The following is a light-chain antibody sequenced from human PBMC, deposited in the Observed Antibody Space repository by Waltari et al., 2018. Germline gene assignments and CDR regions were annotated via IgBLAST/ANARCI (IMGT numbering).Light chain of an antibody. J-gene: IGLJ3*02. V-gene: IGLV1-40*01. Sequence: QSVLTQPPSVSGAPGQRVTIPCTGSGPNLRAGYDVPRYQPPPRAAPKLLIYGSTSRPLGVPDRFFGSTSGTSAFLAITGLQAEDEADYYCQSYDTTLSVVFGGGTKLTVL. CDR1: GPNLRAGYD. CDR3: QSYDTTLSVV. CDR2: GST.